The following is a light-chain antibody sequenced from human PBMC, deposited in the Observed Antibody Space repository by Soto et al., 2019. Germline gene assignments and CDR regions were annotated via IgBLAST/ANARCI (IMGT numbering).Light chain of an antibody. J-gene: IGLJ2*01. CDR1: SSNIGEGFD. V-gene: IGLV1-40*01. Sequence: QSVLTQPPSVSGAPGQRVTISCTGSSSNIGEGFDVHWYQQLPGPAPKLLIYGSSNRPSGVPDRFSGSKSGTSASLAITGLQAVDEADYYCQSYDSSLRRVFGGGTKLTVL. CDR3: QSYDSSLRRV. CDR2: GSS.